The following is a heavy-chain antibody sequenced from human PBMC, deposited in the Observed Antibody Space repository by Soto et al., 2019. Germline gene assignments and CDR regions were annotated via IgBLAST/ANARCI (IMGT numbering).Heavy chain of an antibody. Sequence: SETLSLTCTVSGGSIYTYSWTWLRQPAGKGLEWIGHIYSSGSANYNPSLKSRVSMSVDTSKNQFSLKLNSVTAADTAVYYCARAVTPYFGTWFDPWGQGTLVTVSS. CDR2: IYSSGSA. CDR3: ARAVTPYFGTWFDP. D-gene: IGHD3-10*01. J-gene: IGHJ5*02. V-gene: IGHV4-4*07. CDR1: GGSIYTYS.